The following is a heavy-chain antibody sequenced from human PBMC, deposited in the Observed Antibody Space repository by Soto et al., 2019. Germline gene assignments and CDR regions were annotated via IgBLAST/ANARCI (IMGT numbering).Heavy chain of an antibody. Sequence: PAETLSLTCTVSGGSISSGDYYWSWIRQPPWKGLEWIGYIYYSGSTYYNPSLKSRVTISVDTSKNQFSLKLSSVTAADTAVYYCARVAAAGIYYYYGMDVWGQGTTVTVSS. J-gene: IGHJ6*02. D-gene: IGHD6-13*01. V-gene: IGHV4-30-4*01. CDR2: IYYSGST. CDR3: ARVAAAGIYYYYGMDV. CDR1: GGSISSGDYY.